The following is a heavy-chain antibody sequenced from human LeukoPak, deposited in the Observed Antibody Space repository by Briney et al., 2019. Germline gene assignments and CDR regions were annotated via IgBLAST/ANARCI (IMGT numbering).Heavy chain of an antibody. V-gene: IGHV1-18*01. J-gene: IGHJ5*02. CDR1: GYTFTSYG. CDR3: ARDGEQWLVKSGWFDP. CDR2: ISAYNGNT. Sequence: GASVKVSCKASGYTFTSYGISWVRQAHGQGLEWMGWISAYNGNTNYAQKLQGRVTMTTDTSTSTAYMELRSLRSDDTAVYYCARDGEQWLVKSGWFDPWGQGTLVTVSS. D-gene: IGHD6-19*01.